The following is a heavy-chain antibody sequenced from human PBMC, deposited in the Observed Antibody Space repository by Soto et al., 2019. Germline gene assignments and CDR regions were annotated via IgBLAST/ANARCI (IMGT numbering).Heavy chain of an antibody. Sequence: EVQLVESGGGLVKPGGSLRLSCAASGFTFSNAWMNWVLQAPGKGLEWVGRIKSKTDGGTTDYAAPVKGRFTISRDDSKNTLYLQMNSLKTEDTAVYYCITSNYYDSSGPPSGWGQGTLVTVSS. CDR3: ITSNYYDSSGPPSG. CDR2: IKSKTDGGTT. V-gene: IGHV3-15*07. D-gene: IGHD3-22*01. J-gene: IGHJ4*02. CDR1: GFTFSNAW.